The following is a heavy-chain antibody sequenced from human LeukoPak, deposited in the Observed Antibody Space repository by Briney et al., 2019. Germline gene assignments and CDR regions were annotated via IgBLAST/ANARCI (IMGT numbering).Heavy chain of an antibody. V-gene: IGHV3-53*01. CDR2: IYSGGST. Sequence: GGSLRLSCAASGFTVSSNYMSWVRQAPGKGLEWVSVIYSGGSTYYADTVKGRFTISRDNSKNTLYLQMNSLRAGDTAVYYCARDDILTGYDYWGQGTLVTVSS. CDR1: GFTVSSNY. CDR3: ARDDILTGYDY. J-gene: IGHJ4*02. D-gene: IGHD3-9*01.